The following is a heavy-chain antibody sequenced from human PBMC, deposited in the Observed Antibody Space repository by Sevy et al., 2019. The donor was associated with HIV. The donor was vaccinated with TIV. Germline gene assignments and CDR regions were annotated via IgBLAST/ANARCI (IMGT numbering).Heavy chain of an antibody. CDR2: ISSSGSTI. CDR1: GFTFSTYE. D-gene: IGHD1-1*01. Sequence: GESLKISCAASGFTFSTYEMNWVRQAPGKGLEWVSYISSSGSTIYYADSMKGRFTISRDNAKNSLYLQMNSLRADDTAVYYCARVPGGHDAFDIWGQGTMVTVSS. J-gene: IGHJ3*02. V-gene: IGHV3-48*03. CDR3: ARVPGGHDAFDI.